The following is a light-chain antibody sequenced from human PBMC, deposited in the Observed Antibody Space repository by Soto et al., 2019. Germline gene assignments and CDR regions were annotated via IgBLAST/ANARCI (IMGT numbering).Light chain of an antibody. J-gene: IGLJ1*01. Sequence: SVLTQPPPVSGAPGQRVTISCPGGSSNIGAGYDVHWYQQLPGTAPKLLIYGNSNRPSGVPDRFSGSKSGTSASLAITGLQAEDEADYYCQSYDSSLSGSYVFGTGTKVTVL. CDR3: QSYDSSLSGSYV. V-gene: IGLV1-40*01. CDR2: GNS. CDR1: SSNIGAGYD.